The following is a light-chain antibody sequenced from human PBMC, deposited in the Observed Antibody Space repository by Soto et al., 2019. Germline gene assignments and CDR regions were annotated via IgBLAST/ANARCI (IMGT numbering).Light chain of an antibody. CDR1: QTISSSY. CDR2: AAS. CDR3: HQFGGSPLFT. J-gene: IGKJ3*01. Sequence: EIVLTQSPGTLSLSPGERATLSCRASQTISSSYLAWYQQKPGQAPRLLIYAASTRATGIPDRFSGSGSGTDFTLTINRLEPEDFAVYFCHQFGGSPLFTFGPGTKVDIK. V-gene: IGKV3-20*01.